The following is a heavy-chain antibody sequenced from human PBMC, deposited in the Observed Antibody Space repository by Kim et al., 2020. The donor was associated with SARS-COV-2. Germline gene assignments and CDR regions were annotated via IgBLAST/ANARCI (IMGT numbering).Heavy chain of an antibody. CDR3: VSVAVAGTDDYYYGMDV. Sequence: SETLSLTCTVSGGSISSSSYYWGWIRQPPGKGLEWIGSIYYSGSTYYNPSLKSRVTISVDTSKNQFSLKLSSVTAADTAVYYCVSVAVAGTDDYYYGMDVWGQGTTVTVSS. CDR2: IYYSGST. CDR1: GGSISSSSYY. V-gene: IGHV4-39*07. D-gene: IGHD6-19*01. J-gene: IGHJ6*02.